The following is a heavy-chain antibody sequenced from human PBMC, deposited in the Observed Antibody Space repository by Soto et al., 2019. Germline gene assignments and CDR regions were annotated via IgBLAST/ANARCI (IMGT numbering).Heavy chain of an antibody. CDR3: AHSVSFGEVDY. D-gene: IGHD3-10*01. CDR1: GFSLSTSGVG. J-gene: IGHJ4*02. Sequence: QITLKESGPTLVKPTQTLTLTCTFSGFSLSTSGVGVGWIRQPPGKALEWLALIYWDDDKRYNPSLKSRLTITEDTSNNQVVLTMTNMDPVDTATYGCAHSVSFGEVDYWGQGTLVTVSS. CDR2: IYWDDDK. V-gene: IGHV2-5*02.